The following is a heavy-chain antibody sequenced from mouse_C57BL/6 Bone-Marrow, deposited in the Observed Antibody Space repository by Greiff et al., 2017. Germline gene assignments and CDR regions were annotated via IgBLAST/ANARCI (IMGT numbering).Heavy chain of an antibody. CDR3: ARQDCSSYYGFDY. CDR1: GFTFSSYG. Sequence: VQLKESGGDLVKPGGSLKLSCAASGFTFSSYGMSWVRQTPDKRLEWVATISSGGSYTSYPDSVTGRFTFSRDNAKNTLYRQMSSLKSEDTAMYYCARQDCSSYYGFDYWGQGTTLTVSS. CDR2: ISSGGSYT. J-gene: IGHJ2*01. V-gene: IGHV5-6*01. D-gene: IGHD1-1*01.